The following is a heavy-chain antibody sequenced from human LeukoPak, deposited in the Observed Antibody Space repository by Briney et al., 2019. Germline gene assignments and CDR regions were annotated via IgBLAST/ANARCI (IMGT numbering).Heavy chain of an antibody. CDR3: ARDPAPRHYYDSSGYYIPHNWFDP. CDR2: LNPSGGST. V-gene: IGHV1-46*01. J-gene: IGHJ5*02. Sequence: ASVKVSCKASGYTFTSYYMHWVRQAPGQGLEWMGILNPSGGSTSYAQTFQGRVTMTRDMSTSTVYMELGSLRSEDTAVYYCARDPAPRHYYDSSGYYIPHNWFDPWGQGTLVTVSS. D-gene: IGHD3-22*01. CDR1: GYTFTSYY.